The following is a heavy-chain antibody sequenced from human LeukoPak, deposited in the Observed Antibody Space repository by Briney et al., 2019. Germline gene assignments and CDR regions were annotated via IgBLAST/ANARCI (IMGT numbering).Heavy chain of an antibody. CDR1: GFTFSSYS. CDR3: ARGDSSGWKHAFDI. Sequence: GGSLRLSCAASGFTFSSYSMNWVRQAPGKGLEWVSSISSSSSYTYYADSVKGRFTISRDNAKNSLYLQMNSLRAEDTAVYYCARGDSSGWKHAFDIWGQGTMVTVSS. V-gene: IGHV3-21*01. CDR2: ISSSSSYT. J-gene: IGHJ3*02. D-gene: IGHD6-19*01.